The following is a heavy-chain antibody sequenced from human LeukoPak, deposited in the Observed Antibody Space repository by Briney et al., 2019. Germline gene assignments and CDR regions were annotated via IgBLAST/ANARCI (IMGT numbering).Heavy chain of an antibody. CDR1: GGSISSYY. J-gene: IGHJ6*02. CDR2: IYYSGST. D-gene: IGHD2-15*01. Sequence: SETLSLTCPVSGGSISSYYWSWIRQPPGKGLEWIGYIYYSGSTNYNPSLKSRVTISVDTSKNQFSLKLSSVTAADTAVYYCARDAPGYCGGGSCRYLGLYYYYGMDVWGQGTTVTVSS. V-gene: IGHV4-59*01. CDR3: ARDAPGYCGGGSCRYLGLYYYYGMDV.